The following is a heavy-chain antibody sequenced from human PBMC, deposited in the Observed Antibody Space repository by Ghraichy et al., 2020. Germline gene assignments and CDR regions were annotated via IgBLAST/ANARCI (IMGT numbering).Heavy chain of an antibody. V-gene: IGHV1-18*01. D-gene: IGHD1-26*01. J-gene: IGHJ4*02. Sequence: SVKVSCKASNYRFTSYGISWVRQAPGQGLEWIGWVSPDSGNPNYAQKFQNRVTMTTDTSTTTGYLELRSLESDDTAVYYCARGSRGATSFHDYWGQGTLVSVSS. CDR2: VSPDSGNP. CDR3: ARGSRGATSFHDY. CDR1: NYRFTSYG.